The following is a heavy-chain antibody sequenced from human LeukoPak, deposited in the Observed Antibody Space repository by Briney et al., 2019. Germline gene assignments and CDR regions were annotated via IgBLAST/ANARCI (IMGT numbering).Heavy chain of an antibody. CDR2: IGTAGDT. J-gene: IGHJ4*02. D-gene: IGHD1-26*01. V-gene: IGHV3-13*01. Sequence: GGSLRLSCAASGFTFSSYDMHWVRHATGKGLEWVSAIGTAGDTYYPGSVKGRFTISRENTKNPSYLQMNSLRGGDTAVYYCARAVGAHFDYWGQGTLVTVSS. CDR1: GFTFSSYD. CDR3: ARAVGAHFDY.